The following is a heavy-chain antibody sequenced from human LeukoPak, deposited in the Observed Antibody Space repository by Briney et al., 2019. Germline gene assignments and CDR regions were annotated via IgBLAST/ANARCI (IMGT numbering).Heavy chain of an antibody. V-gene: IGHV3-74*01. D-gene: IGHD4-11*01. CDR2: NNGDGSTT. Sequence: GGSLRLSCVASGFSLSGYWMYWVRQAPGKGLMYISRNNGDGSTTNYADVVKGRFTMSRDNVKNTLYLQMNSLRAEDTALYYCATSTVAKYDYWGQGTLVAVSS. CDR3: ATSTVAKYDY. J-gene: IGHJ4*02. CDR1: GFSLSGYW.